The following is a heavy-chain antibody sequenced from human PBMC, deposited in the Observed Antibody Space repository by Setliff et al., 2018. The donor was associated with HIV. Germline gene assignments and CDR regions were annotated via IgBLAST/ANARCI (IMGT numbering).Heavy chain of an antibody. CDR2: ISSSSSYI. J-gene: IGHJ4*02. CDR1: GFTFSSYS. V-gene: IGHV3-21*01. Sequence: AGSLSLSCAASGFTFSSYSMNWVRQAPGKGLEWVSSISSSSSYIYYADSVKGRFTISRDNAKNSLSLQVNSLRAEDTAVYYCARSIIRPYSSGWPWYFDYWGQGTLVTVSS. D-gene: IGHD6-19*01. CDR3: ARSIIRPYSSGWPWYFDY.